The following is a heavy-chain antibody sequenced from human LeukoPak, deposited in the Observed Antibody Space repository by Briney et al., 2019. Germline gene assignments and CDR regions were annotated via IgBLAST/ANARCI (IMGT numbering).Heavy chain of an antibody. CDR3: ARLLGFGELSDPYYFDY. Sequence: GESLKISCKGSGYSFTSYWIGWVRQMPGKGLEWMGIIYPGDSDTRYSPSLQGQVTISADKSISTAYLQWSSLKASDTAMYYCARLLGFGELSDPYYFDYWGQGTLVTVSS. D-gene: IGHD3-10*01. V-gene: IGHV5-51*01. J-gene: IGHJ4*02. CDR2: IYPGDSDT. CDR1: GYSFTSYW.